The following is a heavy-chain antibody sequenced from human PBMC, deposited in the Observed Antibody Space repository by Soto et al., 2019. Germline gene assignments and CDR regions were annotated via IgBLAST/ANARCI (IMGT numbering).Heavy chain of an antibody. CDR1: GGSLSGCD. CDR3: TRLGGFYQALDS. J-gene: IGHJ4*02. V-gene: IGHV4-59*08. Sequence: SQARSLTCSISGGSLSGCDWTWTRQPPGKGLEWIGYIYYAGTTTYNPSLKNRVTISLDTPKNHFSLKMDSVTAADTAVYYCTRLGGFYQALDSWGQGVLVTVS. D-gene: IGHD3-22*01. CDR2: IYYAGTT.